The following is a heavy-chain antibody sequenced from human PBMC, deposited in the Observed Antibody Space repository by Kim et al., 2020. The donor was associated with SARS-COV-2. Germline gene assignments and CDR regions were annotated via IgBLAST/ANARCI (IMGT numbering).Heavy chain of an antibody. J-gene: IGHJ3*02. V-gene: IGHV1-46*01. CDR1: GYTFTSYY. D-gene: IGHD3-16*01. CDR3: ARDAKDVALGGGGGWNAFDI. CDR2: IDPSGGSA. Sequence: ASVKVSCKASGYTFTSYYMHWVRQAPGQGLEWMGIIDPSGGSANYAQRFQGRVTMTRDTSTSTVYMELSSLRSEDTAVYYCARDAKDVALGGGGGWNAFDIWGQGTMVTVSS.